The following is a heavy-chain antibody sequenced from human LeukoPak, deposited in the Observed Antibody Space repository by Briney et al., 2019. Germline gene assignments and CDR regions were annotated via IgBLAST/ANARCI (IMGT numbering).Heavy chain of an antibody. D-gene: IGHD1-26*01. CDR1: GGSISNNY. CDR3: ARHGLKLVGASTIYFDN. CDR2: IHSSGST. V-gene: IGHV4-59*08. J-gene: IGHJ4*02. Sequence: PSETLSLTCSVSGGSISNNYWSWIRQSPEKGLEWIGYIHSSGSTDYNPSFKSRVVVSVDTSKNQFSLKLYSVNAADTAVYYCARHGLKLVGASTIYFDNWGQGTLVTVSS.